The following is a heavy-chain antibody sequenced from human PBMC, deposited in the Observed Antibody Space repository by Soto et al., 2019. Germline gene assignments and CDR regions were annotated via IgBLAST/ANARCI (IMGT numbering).Heavy chain of an antibody. Sequence: PGESLKISCKGSGYSFTNYWIGWVRQMPGKGLEWMGIIYPGDSDTRYSPSFQGQVTISADKSISNAYVQWSSLKASDTAMYYCARHSQQLVDYWGQGTLVTVSS. CDR1: GYSFTNYW. CDR2: IYPGDSDT. D-gene: IGHD1-1*01. CDR3: ARHSQQLVDY. V-gene: IGHV5-51*01. J-gene: IGHJ4*02.